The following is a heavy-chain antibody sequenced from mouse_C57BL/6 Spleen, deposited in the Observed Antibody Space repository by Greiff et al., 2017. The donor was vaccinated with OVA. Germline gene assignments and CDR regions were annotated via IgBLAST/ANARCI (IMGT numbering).Heavy chain of an antibody. Sequence: VQLKESGPGMVKPSQSLSLTCTVTGYSITSGYDWHWIRHFPGNKLEWMGYISYSGSTNYNPSLKSRISITHDTSKNHFFLKLNSVTTEDTATYYCARDYYYGSSYVHWYFDVWGTGTTVTVSS. CDR3: ARDYYYGSSYVHWYFDV. CDR1: GYSITSGYD. V-gene: IGHV3-1*01. D-gene: IGHD1-1*01. CDR2: ISYSGST. J-gene: IGHJ1*03.